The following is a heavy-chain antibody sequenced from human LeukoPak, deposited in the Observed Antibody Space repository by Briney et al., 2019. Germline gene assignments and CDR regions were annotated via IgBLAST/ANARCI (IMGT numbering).Heavy chain of an antibody. Sequence: PSETLSLTCTVSGGSISSYYWSWIRQPPGKGLEWIGYIYCSGSTNYNPSLKSRVTISVDTSKNQFSLKLSSVTAADTAVYYCARVVRGAAAGLDFWGQGTLVTVSS. CDR1: GGSISSYY. CDR2: IYCSGST. J-gene: IGHJ4*02. V-gene: IGHV4-59*01. D-gene: IGHD6-13*01. CDR3: ARVVRGAAAGLDF.